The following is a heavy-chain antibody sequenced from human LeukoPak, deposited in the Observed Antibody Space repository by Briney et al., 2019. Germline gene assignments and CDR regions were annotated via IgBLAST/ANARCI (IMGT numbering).Heavy chain of an antibody. V-gene: IGHV3-30*02. CDR2: TRYDGNNK. J-gene: IGHJ4*02. CDR3: AKDRHYYGSGSMGLEY. D-gene: IGHD3-10*01. CDR1: GFVFISYG. Sequence: PGGSLRLSCAASGFVFISYGMHWVRQAPGKGLEWVSFTRYDGNNKYYAESVRGRFTISRDNSKNTLYLQMNSLRAEDTAVYYCAKDRHYYGSGSMGLEYWGQGTQVTVSS.